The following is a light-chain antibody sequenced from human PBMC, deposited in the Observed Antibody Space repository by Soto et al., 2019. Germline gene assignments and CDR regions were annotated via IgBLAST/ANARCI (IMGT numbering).Light chain of an antibody. CDR3: GTWDNSLPGWV. J-gene: IGLJ3*02. Sequence: QSVLTQPPSVSAAPGQTVTISCSGSSSNIGNNYVSWYQQVPGTAPKLLIFDSDKRPSGIPDRFSGSKSGTSATLGVTGLQTGDEADYYCGTWDNSLPGWVFGGGTKLTVL. CDR1: SSNIGNNY. V-gene: IGLV1-51*01. CDR2: DSD.